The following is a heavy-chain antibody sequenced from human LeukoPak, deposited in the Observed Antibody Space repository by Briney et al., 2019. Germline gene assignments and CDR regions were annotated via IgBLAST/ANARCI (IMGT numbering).Heavy chain of an antibody. CDR1: GFTFSSYG. D-gene: IGHD3-10*01. V-gene: IGHV3-33*01. CDR3: ARAYGSGSYYNVFNWFDP. Sequence: GRSLRLSCAASGFTFSSYGMHWVRQAPGKGLEWVAVIWYDGSNKYYADSVKGRFTISRDNSKNTLYLQMNSLRAEDTAVHYCARAYGSGSYYNVFNWFDPWGQGTLVTVSS. CDR2: IWYDGSNK. J-gene: IGHJ5*02.